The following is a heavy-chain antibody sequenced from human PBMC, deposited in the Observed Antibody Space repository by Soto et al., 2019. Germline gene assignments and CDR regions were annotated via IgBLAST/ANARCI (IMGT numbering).Heavy chain of an antibody. D-gene: IGHD4-17*01. CDR1: GYTFTSYA. CDR3: ARVPATVFREPANY. Sequence: GASVKVSCKASGYTFTSYAMHWVRQAPGQRLEWMGWINAGNGNTKYSQKFQARVTITRDTSASTAYMELSSLRSEDTAVYYCARVPATVFREPANYWGQGTLVTVSS. J-gene: IGHJ4*02. CDR2: INAGNGNT. V-gene: IGHV1-3*01.